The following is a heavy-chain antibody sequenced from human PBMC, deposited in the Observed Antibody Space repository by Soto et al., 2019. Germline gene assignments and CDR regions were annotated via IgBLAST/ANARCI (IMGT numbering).Heavy chain of an antibody. Sequence: QVQLVQSGAEVKKPGSSVKVSSKASGGTFSSYAISWVRQAPGQGLEWMGGIIPIVGTANYAQTFQGRVTITADESTSTVYMELSSLRSEDTAVYYCTYSSGWANAFDIWGQGSMVTVSS. CDR3: TYSSGWANAFDI. CDR1: GGTFSSYA. J-gene: IGHJ3*02. CDR2: IIPIVGTA. D-gene: IGHD6-19*01. V-gene: IGHV1-69*01.